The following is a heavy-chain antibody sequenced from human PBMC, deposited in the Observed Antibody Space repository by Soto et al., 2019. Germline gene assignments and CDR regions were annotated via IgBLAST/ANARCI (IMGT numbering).Heavy chain of an antibody. Sequence: SLRLSCAASGFTFSSYGMHWVRQAPGKGLEWVAVISYDGSNKYYADSVKGRFTISRDNSKNTLYLQMNSLRAEDTAVYYCAKDHLSYCSGGSCYFDYWGQGTLVTVSS. D-gene: IGHD2-15*01. V-gene: IGHV3-30*18. CDR2: ISYDGSNK. CDR3: AKDHLSYCSGGSCYFDY. J-gene: IGHJ4*02. CDR1: GFTFSSYG.